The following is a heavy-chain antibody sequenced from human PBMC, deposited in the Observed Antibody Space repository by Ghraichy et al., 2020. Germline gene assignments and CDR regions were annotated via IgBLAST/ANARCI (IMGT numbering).Heavy chain of an antibody. CDR3: ARSSLIRGGGYYGMDV. J-gene: IGHJ6*02. Sequence: SGPTLVKPTQTLTLTCSFSGFSLSTTGMRVSWIRQPPGKALEWLARIDWDDDKFYNTSLKTRLTISKDTSKNQVVLTMTNMDPVDTATYYCARSSLIRGGGYYGMDVWGQGTTVTVSS. CDR2: IDWDDDK. D-gene: IGHD3-10*01. CDR1: GFSLSTTGMR. V-gene: IGHV2-70*04.